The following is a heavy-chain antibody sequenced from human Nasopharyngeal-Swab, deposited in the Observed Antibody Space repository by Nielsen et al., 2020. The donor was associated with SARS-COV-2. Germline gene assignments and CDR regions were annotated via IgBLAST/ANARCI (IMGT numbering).Heavy chain of an antibody. CDR3: TTDYYFDY. Sequence: GGSLRLSCAASGFIFSASAMHWVRQAPGKGLEWLGRIGDKDHNYATTYATSVKGRFTISRDDSKNTAFLQMDSLNTEDTALYYCTTDYYFDYWGQGTLVTVSS. V-gene: IGHV3-73*01. CDR1: GFIFSASA. J-gene: IGHJ4*02. D-gene: IGHD4/OR15-4a*01. CDR2: IGDKDHNYAT.